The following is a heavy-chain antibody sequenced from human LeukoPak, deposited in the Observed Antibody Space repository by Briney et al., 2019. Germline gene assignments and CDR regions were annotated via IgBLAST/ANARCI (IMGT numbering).Heavy chain of an antibody. CDR2: ISGNGGTT. CDR3: AREDGGASPYYYYSMDV. CDR1: GFTFSSYA. Sequence: GGSLRLSCAASGFTFSSYAMHWVRQAPGKGLEYVSAISGNGGTTYYANSVKGGFTISRDNSKNTLYLQMGSLRAEDMAVYYCAREDGGASPYYYYSMDVWGKGTTVTISS. J-gene: IGHJ6*03. V-gene: IGHV3-64*01. D-gene: IGHD4-23*01.